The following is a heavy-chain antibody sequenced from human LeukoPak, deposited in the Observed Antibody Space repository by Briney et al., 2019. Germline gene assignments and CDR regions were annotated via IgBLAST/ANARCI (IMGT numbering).Heavy chain of an antibody. CDR1: EYTLTDHY. CDR2: INPKSADT. Sequence: GASVKVSCKASEYTLTDHYVHWVRQAPGQGLEWMGRINPKSADTTYTQKFQSRVTMTRDTAINLVYMELSRLTSDDTAVYYCAGEADTSDSRDHYGMDVWGQGTTVTVTS. CDR3: AGEADTSDSRDHYGMDV. D-gene: IGHD6-19*01. J-gene: IGHJ6*02. V-gene: IGHV1-2*06.